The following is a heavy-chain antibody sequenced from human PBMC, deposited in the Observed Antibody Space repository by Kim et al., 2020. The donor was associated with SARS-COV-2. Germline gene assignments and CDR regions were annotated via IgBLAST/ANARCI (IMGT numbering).Heavy chain of an antibody. V-gene: IGHV3-9*01. CDR1: GFTFDDYA. D-gene: IGHD1-26*01. CDR2: ISWNSGSI. CDR3: AKLSGSYYYYGMDV. J-gene: IGHJ6*02. Sequence: GGSLRLSCAASGFTFDDYAMHWVRQAPGKGLEWVSGISWNSGSIGYADSVKGRFTISRDNAKNSLYLQMNSLRAEDTALYYCAKLSGSYYYYGMDVWGQGTTVTVSS.